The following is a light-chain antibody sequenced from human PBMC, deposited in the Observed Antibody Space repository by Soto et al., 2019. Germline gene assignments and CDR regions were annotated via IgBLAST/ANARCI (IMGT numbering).Light chain of an antibody. J-gene: IGKJ4*01. V-gene: IGKV1-33*01. CDR3: QHYDHPPLT. Sequence: DIQMTQSPSSLSAFIGDRVTITCQASQDTSYYLNWYQQRPGKAPRLLIYDASNLATGVPSRFSGRGSGTDFTLTISSLQPEDVATYYCQHYDHPPLTFGGGTKIEIK. CDR1: QDTSYY. CDR2: DAS.